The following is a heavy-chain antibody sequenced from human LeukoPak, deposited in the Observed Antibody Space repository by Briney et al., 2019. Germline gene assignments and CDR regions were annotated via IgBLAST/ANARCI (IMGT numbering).Heavy chain of an antibody. V-gene: IGHV3-23*01. J-gene: IGHJ4*02. D-gene: IGHD3-10*01. Sequence: GGSLRLSCAASGFTFGSYAMTWVRQAPGMGLDWVSTIIDSGDRTYYADSVKGRFTVSRDNSKNTLYLQLNSLRAEDTAVYYCAKDGVAPGSSGDFFDYWGQGTLVTVSS. CDR3: AKDGVAPGSSGDFFDY. CDR2: IIDSGDRT. CDR1: GFTFGSYA.